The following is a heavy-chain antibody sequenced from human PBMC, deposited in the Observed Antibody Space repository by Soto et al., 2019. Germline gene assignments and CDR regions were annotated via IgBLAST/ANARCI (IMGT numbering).Heavy chain of an antibody. CDR3: ARIPRRLDSSGYDFDY. V-gene: IGHV3-11*05. J-gene: IGHJ4*02. Sequence: QVQLVESGGGLVKPGGSLRLSCAASGFTFSDYYMSWIRQAPGKGLEWVSYISSSSSYTNYADSVKGRFTISRDNAKNSLYLQINSLRAEDTAVYYCARIPRRLDSSGYDFDYWGQGTLVTVSS. CDR1: GFTFSDYY. CDR2: ISSSSSYT. D-gene: IGHD3-22*01.